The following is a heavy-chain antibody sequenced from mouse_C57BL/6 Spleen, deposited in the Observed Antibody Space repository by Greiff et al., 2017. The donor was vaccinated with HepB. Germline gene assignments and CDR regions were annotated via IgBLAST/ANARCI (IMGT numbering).Heavy chain of an antibody. J-gene: IGHJ1*03. Sequence: EVKLVESEGGLVQPGSSMKLSCTASGFTFSDYYMAWVRQVPEKGLEWVANINSDGSNTYYLDSLKSRFIISRDNAKNILYLQMSSLKSEDTATYYCARGPTTIVADDWYFDVWGTGTTVTVSS. D-gene: IGHD1-1*01. V-gene: IGHV5-16*01. CDR1: GFTFSDYY. CDR3: ARGPTTIVADDWYFDV. CDR2: INSDGSNT.